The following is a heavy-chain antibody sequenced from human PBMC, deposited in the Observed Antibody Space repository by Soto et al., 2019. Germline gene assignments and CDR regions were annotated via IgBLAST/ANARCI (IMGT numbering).Heavy chain of an antibody. V-gene: IGHV1-18*04. CDR3: ARDAFDDYVWGSYRYHGMDG. CDR2: ISAYNGNT. Sequence: QVQLVQSGAEVKKPGASVKVSCKASGYTFTSYGISWVRQAPGQGLEWMGWISAYNGNTNYAQKLQGRGTMTTDTATSTAYMELRSRRSDDTAVYYCARDAFDDYVWGSYRYHGMDGWGQGPKVTVSS. D-gene: IGHD3-16*02. J-gene: IGHJ6*02. CDR1: GYTFTSYG.